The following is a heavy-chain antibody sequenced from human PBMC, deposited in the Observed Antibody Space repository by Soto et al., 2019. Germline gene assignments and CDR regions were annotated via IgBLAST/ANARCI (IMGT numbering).Heavy chain of an antibody. CDR1: GFTFSSYA. CDR3: ARVNYFDY. CDR2: ISYDGSNK. V-gene: IGHV3-30-3*01. J-gene: IGHJ4*02. Sequence: QVQLVESGGGVVQPGRSLRLSCAASGFTFSSYAMHWVRQAPGKGLEWVAVISYDGSNKYYADSVKGRFTISRDNSKNTLYLQMNSLRAEVVAVYYCARVNYFDYWGQGTLVTFSS.